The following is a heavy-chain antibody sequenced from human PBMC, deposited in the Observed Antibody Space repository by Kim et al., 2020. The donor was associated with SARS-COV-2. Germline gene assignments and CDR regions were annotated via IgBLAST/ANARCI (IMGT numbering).Heavy chain of an antibody. CDR1: GFSFSNYA. Sequence: GGSLRLSYTVSGFSFSNYAMSWVRQAPGKGLEWVAAISGDGGKSYYANSVKGRFTISRDNSRSTLYLQMDSLGAEDTAFYYCAKITGLLSPGSVFGGPGALVTVPS. CDR2: ISGDGGKS. D-gene: IGHD3-10*01. V-gene: IGHV3-23*01. J-gene: IGHJ4*02. CDR3: AKITGLLSPGSVF.